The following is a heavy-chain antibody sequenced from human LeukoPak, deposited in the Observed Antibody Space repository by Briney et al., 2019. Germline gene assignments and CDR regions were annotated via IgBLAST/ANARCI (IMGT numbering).Heavy chain of an antibody. CDR2: IYGGGNI. Sequence: GGSLRLSCAASGFTVSSNYMNWVRQAPGKGLEWVSVIYGGGNIYYADSVKGRFTISRDNSKNTLYLQMNCLRAEDTAVYYCARGAGYNYPYYFDYWGQGTLVTVSS. J-gene: IGHJ4*02. D-gene: IGHD5-24*01. CDR3: ARGAGYNYPYYFDY. V-gene: IGHV3-53*01. CDR1: GFTVSSNY.